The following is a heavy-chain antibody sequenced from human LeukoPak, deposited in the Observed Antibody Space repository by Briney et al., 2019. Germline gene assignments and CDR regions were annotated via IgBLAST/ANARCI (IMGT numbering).Heavy chain of an antibody. J-gene: IGHJ3*02. CDR3: ARDGYYYDSSGYRLIAYDI. V-gene: IGHV3-48*02. CDR2: ITTSSTI. CDR1: GFTFSSYS. Sequence: GGSLRLSCAASGFTFSSYSMNWVRQAPGKGLEWVSYITTSSTIYYADSVKGRFTISRDNAKNSLYLQMNSLRDEDTAVYYCARDGYYYDSSGYRLIAYDIWGQGTMVTVSS. D-gene: IGHD3-22*01.